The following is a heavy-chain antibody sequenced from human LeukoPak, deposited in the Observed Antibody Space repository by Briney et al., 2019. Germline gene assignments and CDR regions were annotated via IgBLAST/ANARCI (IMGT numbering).Heavy chain of an antibody. D-gene: IGHD1-26*01. Sequence: PSETLSLTCTVSGGSISSYYWSWIRQPPGTGLEWIGYIYYSGSTNYNPSLKSRVTISVDTSKNQFSLKLSSVTAADTAVYYCARSLWEPDVWGQGTTVTVSS. CDR2: IYYSGST. CDR1: GGSISSYY. J-gene: IGHJ6*02. CDR3: ARSLWEPDV. V-gene: IGHV4-59*01.